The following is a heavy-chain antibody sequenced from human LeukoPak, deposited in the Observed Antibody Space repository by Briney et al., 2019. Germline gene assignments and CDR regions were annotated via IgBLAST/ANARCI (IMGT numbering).Heavy chain of an antibody. J-gene: IGHJ4*02. CDR1: GFTFSSYA. CDR2: ISGSGRST. D-gene: IGHD3-22*01. V-gene: IGHV3-23*01. Sequence: PGESLRLSCAASGFTFSSYAMSWVRQAPGKGLEWVSAISGSGRSTYYADPVKGRFTISRDNSKNTLYLQMNSLRAEDTAVYYCASEGPHYYDSSGYYYLRFAYWGQGTLVTVSS. CDR3: ASEGPHYYDSSGYYYLRFAY.